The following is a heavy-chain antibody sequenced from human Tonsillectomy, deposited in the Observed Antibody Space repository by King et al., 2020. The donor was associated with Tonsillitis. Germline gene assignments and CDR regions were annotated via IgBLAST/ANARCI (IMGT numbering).Heavy chain of an antibody. J-gene: IGHJ4*02. D-gene: IGHD6-6*01. CDR2: IRNKANSYAT. CDR1: GFTFSDSA. V-gene: IGHV3-73*02. Sequence: VQLVESGGGLVQPGGSLKLSCAASGFTFSDSAMHWVRQASGKGLEWVGRIRNKANSYATAFAASVKGRFTISRDDSKNTAYLLMNSLKTEDTDVYYCTRSGQLAAFDYWGQGTLVTVSS. CDR3: TRSGQLAAFDY.